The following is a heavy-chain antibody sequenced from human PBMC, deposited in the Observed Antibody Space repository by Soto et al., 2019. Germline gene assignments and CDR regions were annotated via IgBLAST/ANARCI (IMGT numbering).Heavy chain of an antibody. CDR2: IYYSGST. Sequence: QLQLQESGPGLVKPSETLSLTCTVSGGSISSSSYYWGWIRQPPGKGLEWIGSIYYSGSTYYNPSLKSLATISVDTSKNQFSRKLSSVAAADTAGDYGARGVRAAAGGRFDPWGQGTLVTVSS. CDR3: ARGVRAAAGGRFDP. CDR1: GGSISSSSYY. D-gene: IGHD6-13*01. V-gene: IGHV4-39*01. J-gene: IGHJ5*02.